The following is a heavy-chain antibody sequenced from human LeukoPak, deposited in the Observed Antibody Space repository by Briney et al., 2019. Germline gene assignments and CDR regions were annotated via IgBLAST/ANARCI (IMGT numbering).Heavy chain of an antibody. V-gene: IGHV4-39*01. CDR1: GDSISSNNYY. J-gene: IGHJ6*03. CDR3: ARHKSVAAPGFYMDV. Sequence: SETLSLTCTVPGDSISSNNYYWGWIRQPPGKGLEWIVSIYYTGATYYNPSLKSRVTISVDTSRNQFSLKLSSVTAADTAEYYCARHKSVAAPGFYMDVWGKGTTVTVSS. CDR2: IYYTGAT. D-gene: IGHD6-19*01.